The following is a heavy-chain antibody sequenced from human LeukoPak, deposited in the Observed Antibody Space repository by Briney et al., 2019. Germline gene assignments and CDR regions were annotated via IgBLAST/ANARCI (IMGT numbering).Heavy chain of an antibody. CDR1: GGSTSSYY. J-gene: IGHJ6*03. V-gene: IGHV4-4*07. Sequence: SETLSLTCTVSGGSTSSYYWSWIRQPAGKGLEWIGRIYTSGSTNYNPSLKSRVTMSVDTSKNQFSLKLSSVTAADTAVYYCARAGQQLRYYYYYYMDVWGKGTTVTVSS. CDR3: ARAGQQLRYYYYYYMDV. CDR2: IYTSGST. D-gene: IGHD6-13*01.